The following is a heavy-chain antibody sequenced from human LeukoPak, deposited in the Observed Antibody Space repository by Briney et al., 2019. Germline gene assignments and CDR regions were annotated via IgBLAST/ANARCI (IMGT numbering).Heavy chain of an antibody. J-gene: IGHJ4*02. V-gene: IGHV1-2*06. CDR1: GYTFTGYY. CDR2: INPNSGGT. D-gene: IGHD3-22*01. Sequence: ASVKVSCKASGYTFTGYYMHWVRQAPGQGLEWMGRINPNSGGTNFAQKFQGRVTMTRDTSTSTAYMELSSLRSDDTAVYYCARVGYYDSSSGYLDYWGQGTLVTVSS. CDR3: ARVGYYDSSSGYLDY.